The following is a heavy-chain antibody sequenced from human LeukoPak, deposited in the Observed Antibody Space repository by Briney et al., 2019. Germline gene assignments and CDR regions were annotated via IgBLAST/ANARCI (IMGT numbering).Heavy chain of an antibody. CDR1: GYIFTNYY. J-gene: IGHJ6*03. CDR3: ARDRQWLVPYYYYMDV. D-gene: IGHD6-19*01. Sequence: ASVKVSCKASGYIFTNYYMHWVRQAPGQGLEWMGWISPNSGGTNYAQKFQGRVSMTRDMSTSTVYMELSSLRSEDTAVYYCARDRQWLVPYYYYMDVWGKGTTVTVSS. CDR2: ISPNSGGT. V-gene: IGHV1-2*02.